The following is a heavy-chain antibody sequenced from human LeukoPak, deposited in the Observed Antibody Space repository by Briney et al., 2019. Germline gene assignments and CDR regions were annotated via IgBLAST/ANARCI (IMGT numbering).Heavy chain of an antibody. CDR2: ISRVISTV. CDR1: GFTFNTYS. D-gene: IGHD4-17*01. J-gene: IGHJ6*02. CDR3: ARESAVTRHYYYGMDV. V-gene: IGHV3-48*01. Sequence: GGSLRLSCAASGFTFNTYSMNWVRQAPGKGLEWVSFISRVISTVYYADSVKGRFTISRDNSKNTLYLQMNSLRAEDTAVYYCARESAVTRHYYYGMDVWGQGTTVTVSS.